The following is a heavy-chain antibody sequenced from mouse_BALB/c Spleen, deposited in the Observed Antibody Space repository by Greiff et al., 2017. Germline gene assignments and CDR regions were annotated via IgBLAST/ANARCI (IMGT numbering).Heavy chain of an antibody. D-gene: IGHD2-1*01. CDR2: INPSNGGT. Sequence: QVQLQQSGAELVKPGASVKLSCKASGYTFTSYYMYWVKQRPGQGLEWIGGINPSNGGTNFNEKFKSKATLTVDKSSSTAYMQLSSLTSEDSAVYYCTRSWGNYYAMDYWGQGTSVTVSS. CDR3: TRSWGNYYAMDY. J-gene: IGHJ4*01. CDR1: GYTFTSYY. V-gene: IGHV1S81*02.